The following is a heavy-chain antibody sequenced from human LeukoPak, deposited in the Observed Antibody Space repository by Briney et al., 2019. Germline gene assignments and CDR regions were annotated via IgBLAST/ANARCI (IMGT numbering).Heavy chain of an antibody. D-gene: IGHD3-10*01. CDR1: GFTFSSYA. CDR2: ISGSGGST. V-gene: IGHV3-23*01. CDR3: AKGDVLLWFGELPEDY. J-gene: IGHJ4*02. Sequence: GGSLRFSCAASGFTFSSYAMSWVRQAPGKGLEWVSAISGSGGSTYYADSVKGRFTISRDNSKNTPYLQMNSLRAEDTAVYYCAKGDVLLWFGELPEDYWGQGTLVTVSS.